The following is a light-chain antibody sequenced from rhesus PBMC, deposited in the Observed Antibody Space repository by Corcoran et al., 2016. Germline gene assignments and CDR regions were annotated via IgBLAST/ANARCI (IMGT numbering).Light chain of an antibody. J-gene: IGKJ4*01. V-gene: IGKV1-22*01. CDR1: QGISSW. CDR3: QQYSSRPPT. CDR2: KAS. Sequence: DIQMTQSPSSLSASVGDTVTITCRASQGISSWLAWYQQKPGKAPKLLIYKASSLQSGVPSRFRGSGSGTDFTLTISSLQSEDFATYYCQQYSSRPPTFGGGTKVEIK.